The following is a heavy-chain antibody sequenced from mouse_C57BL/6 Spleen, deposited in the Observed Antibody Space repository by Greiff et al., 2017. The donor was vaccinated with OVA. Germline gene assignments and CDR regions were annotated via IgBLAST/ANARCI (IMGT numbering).Heavy chain of an antibody. Sequence: QVQLQQSGAELARPGASVKMSCKASGYTFTSYTMHWVKQRPGQGLEWIGYINPSSGYTKYNQKFKDKATLTADKSSSTAYMQLSSLTSEDSAVYYCARWTYGSKDAMDYWGQGTSVTVSS. CDR1: GYTFTSYT. CDR2: INPSSGYT. V-gene: IGHV1-4*01. J-gene: IGHJ4*01. D-gene: IGHD1-1*01. CDR3: ARWTYGSKDAMDY.